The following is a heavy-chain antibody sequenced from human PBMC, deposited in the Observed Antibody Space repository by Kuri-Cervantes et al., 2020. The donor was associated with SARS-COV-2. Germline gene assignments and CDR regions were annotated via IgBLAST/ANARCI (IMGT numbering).Heavy chain of an antibody. J-gene: IGHJ5*02. D-gene: IGHD3-3*01. CDR1: GGFSSSNF. CDR2: IYSSGSA. V-gene: IGHV4-4*07. CDR3: VKGGARITNSGVVIANWFDP. Sequence: SETLSLTCTVSGGFSSSNFWSWIRQPAGKGLEWIGRIYSSGSANYNPSLKSRVTMSVDMSKNQFSLRLTSVTAADTAVYYCVKGGARITNSGVVIANWFDPWGQGTLVTVSS.